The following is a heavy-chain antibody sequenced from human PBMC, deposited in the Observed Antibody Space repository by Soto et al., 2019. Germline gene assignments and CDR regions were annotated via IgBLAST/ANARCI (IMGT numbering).Heavy chain of an antibody. Sequence: GGSLRLSCAASGFTFSSYAMSWVRQAPGKGLEWVSAISGSGGSTYYADSMKGRFTISRDNSKNTLYLQMNSLRAEDTAVYYCAKMGDCSSTSCYSRYNWFDPWGQGTLVTVSS. CDR3: AKMGDCSSTSCYSRYNWFDP. V-gene: IGHV3-23*01. D-gene: IGHD2-2*02. CDR2: ISGSGGST. CDR1: GFTFSSYA. J-gene: IGHJ5*02.